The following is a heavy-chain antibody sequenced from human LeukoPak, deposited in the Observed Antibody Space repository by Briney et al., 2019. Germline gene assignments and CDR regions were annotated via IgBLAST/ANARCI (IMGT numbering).Heavy chain of an antibody. CDR1: GFTLSSYW. V-gene: IGHV3-74*01. D-gene: IGHD6-19*01. Sequence: GGSLRLSCAASGFTLSSYWMHWVRQAPGKGLVWVSRIKSDGSTTNYADSVKGRFTISRGNAKNTLYLQMNSLRAEDTAVYYCARELAVGGTWFDPWGQGTLVTVSS. J-gene: IGHJ5*02. CDR2: IKSDGSTT. CDR3: ARELAVGGTWFDP.